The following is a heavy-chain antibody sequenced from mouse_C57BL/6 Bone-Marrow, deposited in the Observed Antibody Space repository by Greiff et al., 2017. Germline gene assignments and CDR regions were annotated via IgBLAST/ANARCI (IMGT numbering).Heavy chain of an antibody. CDR2: INPSSGYT. J-gene: IGHJ2*01. D-gene: IGHD2-5*01. CDR3: ARLVSNYGEYYFDY. Sequence: VQLQQSGAELARPGASVKMSCKASGYTFTSYTMHWVKQRPGQGLEWIGYINPSSGYTKYNQKFKDKATLTADKSSSTAYMQMISLKSEDSAVYYCARLVSNYGEYYFDYWGQGTTLTVTS. CDR1: GYTFTSYT. V-gene: IGHV1-4*01.